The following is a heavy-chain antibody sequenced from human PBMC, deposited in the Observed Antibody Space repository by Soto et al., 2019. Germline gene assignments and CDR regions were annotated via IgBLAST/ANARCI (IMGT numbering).Heavy chain of an antibody. Sequence: EVHLVQSGAEVKKPGESLKISCKGSGYTFTDYWIGWVRQMPGKGLEWMGIIYPGDSDVRYNPSFQGQVTISADKSITTGFRQWSSLKASDTAIYYCARRSDRGYGYGPDYWGQGTLVTVSS. D-gene: IGHD5-18*01. CDR1: GYTFTDYW. CDR2: IYPGDSDV. CDR3: ARRSDRGYGYGPDY. V-gene: IGHV5-51*03. J-gene: IGHJ4*02.